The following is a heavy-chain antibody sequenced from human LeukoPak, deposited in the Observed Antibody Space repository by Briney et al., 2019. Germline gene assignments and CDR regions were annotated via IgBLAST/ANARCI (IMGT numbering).Heavy chain of an antibody. Sequence: SETPSLTCTVSGYSISSGYYWGRIRQPPGKGLEWIGSIYHSGSTYYNPSLKSRVTISVDTSKNQFSLKLSSVTAADTAVYYCARGGGSYGWFDPWGQGILVTVSS. V-gene: IGHV4-38-2*02. J-gene: IGHJ5*02. D-gene: IGHD1-26*01. CDR2: IYHSGST. CDR1: GYSISSGYY. CDR3: ARGGGSYGWFDP.